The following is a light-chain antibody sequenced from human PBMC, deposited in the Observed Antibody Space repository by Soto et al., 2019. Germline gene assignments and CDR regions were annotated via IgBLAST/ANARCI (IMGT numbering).Light chain of an antibody. CDR1: SSNIGSNY. CDR2: RNN. J-gene: IGLJ1*01. Sequence: QSVLTQPPSASGTPGQRVTIXCSGSSSNIGSNYVYWYQQLPGTAPKLLIYRNNQRPSGVPDRFSGSKSGTSASLAISGLRSEDEADYYCAAWDDSLSGRYVFGTGTKVTVL. V-gene: IGLV1-47*01. CDR3: AAWDDSLSGRYV.